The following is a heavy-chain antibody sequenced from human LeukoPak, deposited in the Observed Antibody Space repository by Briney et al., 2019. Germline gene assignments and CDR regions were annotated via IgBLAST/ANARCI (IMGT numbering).Heavy chain of an antibody. CDR3: AREYGYYGSGSQDNWFDP. CDR2: IIPIFGTA. CDR1: GGTFSSYA. J-gene: IGHJ5*02. Sequence: ASVKVSCKASGGTFSSYAISWVRQAPGQGLEWMGGIIPIFGTANYAQKFQGRVTITTDESTSTAYMELSSLRSEDTAAYYCAREYGYYGSGSQDNWFDPWGQGTLVTVSS. V-gene: IGHV1-69*05. D-gene: IGHD3-10*01.